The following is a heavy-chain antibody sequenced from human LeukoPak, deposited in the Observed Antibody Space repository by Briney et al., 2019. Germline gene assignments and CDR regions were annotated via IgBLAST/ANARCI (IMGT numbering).Heavy chain of an antibody. CDR1: GYTFSEYW. V-gene: IGHV3-7*01. CDR2: IKKDGSDK. J-gene: IGHJ4*02. Sequence: PGGSLRLSCVASGYTFSEYWMTWVRQAPGKGLEWVANIKKDGSDKKYVDSVKGRFTISRDNAKNSLYLQMDSLRDEDTAVYYCARGGGDYWGQGTLVTVTS. CDR3: ARGGGDY. D-gene: IGHD1-26*01.